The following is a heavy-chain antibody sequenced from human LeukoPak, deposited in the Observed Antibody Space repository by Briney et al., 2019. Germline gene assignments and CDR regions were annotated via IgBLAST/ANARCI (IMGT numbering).Heavy chain of an antibody. CDR2: SVVGSGNT. Sequence: ASVKVSCRASGFTFSGFTLGYSVVQWVRQARGQRLEWIGWSVVGSGNTKYAPKFQERVTLTRDMSTSTAYMELSSLRSDDTAVYYCAAVRTYQLLYEIDSWGQGTQVTVSS. CDR3: AAVRTYQLLYEIDS. D-gene: IGHD2-2*02. V-gene: IGHV1-58*01. CDR1: GFTFSGFTLGYSV. J-gene: IGHJ4*02.